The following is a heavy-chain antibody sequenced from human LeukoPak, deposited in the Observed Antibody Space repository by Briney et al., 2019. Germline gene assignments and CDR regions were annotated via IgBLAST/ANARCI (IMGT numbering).Heavy chain of an antibody. J-gene: IGHJ5*02. Sequence: GGSLRLSCAASGFTVSSNYMSWVRQAPGKGLEWVSVIYSGGSTYYADSVKGRFTISRDNSKNTLYLQMNSLRAEDTAVYYCASPPWGLWFGDFVPTPWGQGTLVTVSS. D-gene: IGHD3-10*01. CDR2: IYSGGST. CDR1: GFTVSSNY. CDR3: ASPPWGLWFGDFVPTP. V-gene: IGHV3-66*01.